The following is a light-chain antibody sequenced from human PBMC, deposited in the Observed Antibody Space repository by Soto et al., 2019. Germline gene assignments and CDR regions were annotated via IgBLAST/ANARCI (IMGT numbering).Light chain of an antibody. CDR3: QQSRNWPLT. Sequence: EIVMTQSPATLSVSPGEGATLSCKASQNVYNNLAWYQQRPGQPPRLLIYDASTRATGISARFSGSGYGTEFTLTISTLQSQGCAVYFCQQSRNWPLTLGGGTKEEIK. V-gene: IGKV3-15*01. J-gene: IGKJ4*01. CDR2: DAS. CDR1: QNVYNN.